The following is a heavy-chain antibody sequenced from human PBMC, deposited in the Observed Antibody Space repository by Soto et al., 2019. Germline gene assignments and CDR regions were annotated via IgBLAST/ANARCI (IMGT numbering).Heavy chain of an antibody. V-gene: IGHV4-34*01. D-gene: IGHD1-7*01. CDR2: INHSGST. CDR1: GGSFSGYY. J-gene: IGHJ6*02. CDR3: ARDITGTTGRYGMDV. Sequence: SETLSLTCAVYGGSFSGYYWSWIRQPPGKGLEWIGEINHSGSTNYNPSLKSRVTISVDTSKNQFSLKLSSVTAADTAVYYCARDITGTTGRYGMDVWGQGTTVTVSS.